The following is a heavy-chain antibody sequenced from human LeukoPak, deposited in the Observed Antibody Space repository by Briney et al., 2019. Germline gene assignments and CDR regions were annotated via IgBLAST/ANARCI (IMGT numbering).Heavy chain of an antibody. CDR1: GGSFSGYY. Sequence: SETLSLTCAVYGGSFSGYYWSWIRQPPGKGLEWIGEINHSGSTNYNPSLKSRVTISVDTSKNQFSLKLSSVTAADTAVYYCARAIRAPINYYGSGRTNVFDYWGQGTLVTVSS. V-gene: IGHV4-34*01. D-gene: IGHD3-10*01. J-gene: IGHJ4*02. CDR3: ARAIRAPINYYGSGRTNVFDY. CDR2: INHSGST.